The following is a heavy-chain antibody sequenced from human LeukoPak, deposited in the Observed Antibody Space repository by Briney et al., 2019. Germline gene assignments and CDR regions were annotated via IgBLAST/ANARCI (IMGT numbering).Heavy chain of an antibody. Sequence: SQTLSLTCTVSGGSISSGGYYWSWIRQHPGKGLEWIGYIYYSGSTYYNPSLESRVTISVDTSKNQFSLKLSSVTAADTAVYYCAREADYSNYGGSFDYWGQGTLVTVSS. D-gene: IGHD4-11*01. CDR2: IYYSGST. CDR3: AREADYSNYGGSFDY. CDR1: GGSISSGGYY. V-gene: IGHV4-31*03. J-gene: IGHJ4*02.